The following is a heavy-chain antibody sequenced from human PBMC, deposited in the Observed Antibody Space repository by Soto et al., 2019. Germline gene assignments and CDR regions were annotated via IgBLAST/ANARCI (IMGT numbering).Heavy chain of an antibody. CDR1: GFTFSDDY. J-gene: IGHJ4*02. Sequence: GESLRLSCAASGFTFSDDYMTWIRQAPGSGLEWVSYISSSSGTISYANSVRGRFTISRDNAQNSLYLQMTSLRAEDTAVYYCARGTYRSKTDFDYWGQGTLVTVSS. CDR2: ISSSSGTI. CDR3: ARGTYRSKTDFDY. V-gene: IGHV3-11*01. D-gene: IGHD6-13*01.